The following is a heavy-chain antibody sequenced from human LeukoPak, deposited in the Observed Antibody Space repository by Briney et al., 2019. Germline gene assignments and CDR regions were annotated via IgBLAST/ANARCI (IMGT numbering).Heavy chain of an antibody. V-gene: IGHV3-53*01. Sequence: GGSLRLSCAASGFTVSSNYMSWVRQAPGKGLEWASVICTGGTTYYADSVKGRFTISRDNSKNTLYLQMNSPRAEDTAVYYCARGPVVWYGELAYALDIWGQGTMVTVSS. CDR2: ICTGGTT. CDR3: ARGPVVWYGELAYALDI. D-gene: IGHD3-10*01. CDR1: GFTVSSNY. J-gene: IGHJ3*02.